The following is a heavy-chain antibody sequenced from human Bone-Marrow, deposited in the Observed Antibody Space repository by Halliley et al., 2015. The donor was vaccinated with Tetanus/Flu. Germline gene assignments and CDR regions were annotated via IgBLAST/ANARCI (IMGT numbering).Heavy chain of an antibody. Sequence: GLVKPSETLSLTCTLSGGSIGSHFWCWIRQPPGRGLEWIGCYYYGGSTYYNPSLKSPVAISTDTSKNQFSLSLSSVTATDTAVYYCARKDYDDDHGDVWGHRALVIVSS. CDR1: GGSIGSHF. CDR2: YYYGGST. V-gene: IGHV4-59*08. J-gene: IGHJ4*01. CDR3: ARKDYDDDHGDV. D-gene: IGHD3-3*01.